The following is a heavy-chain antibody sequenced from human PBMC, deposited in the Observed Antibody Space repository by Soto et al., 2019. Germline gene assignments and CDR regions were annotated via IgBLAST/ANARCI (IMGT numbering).Heavy chain of an antibody. V-gene: IGHV1-18*01. D-gene: IGHD1-26*01. CDR3: ARDLRSSPNWFDP. Sequence: ASVKVSCKASGGTFSSYAISWVRQAPGQGLEWMGWIIAYNGNTNYAQKLQGRVTMTTDTSTSTAYMELRSLRSDDTAVYYCARDLRSSPNWFDPWGQGTLVTVSS. CDR1: GGTFSSYA. CDR2: IIAYNGNT. J-gene: IGHJ5*02.